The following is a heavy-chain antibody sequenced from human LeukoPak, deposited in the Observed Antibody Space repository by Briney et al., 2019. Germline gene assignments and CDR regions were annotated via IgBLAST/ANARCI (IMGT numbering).Heavy chain of an antibody. CDR1: GFTFSNAW. D-gene: IGHD3-22*01. CDR3: TTGHYYDSSGYYRDY. V-gene: IGHV3-15*01. J-gene: IGHJ4*02. CDR2: IKSKTDGGTT. Sequence: GGSLRLSCAASGFTFSNAWMSWVRQAPGKGLEWVGRIKSKTDGGTTDYAAPVKGRFTISRDDSKNTPYLQMNSLKTEDTAVYYCTTGHYYDSSGYYRDYWGQGTLVTVSS.